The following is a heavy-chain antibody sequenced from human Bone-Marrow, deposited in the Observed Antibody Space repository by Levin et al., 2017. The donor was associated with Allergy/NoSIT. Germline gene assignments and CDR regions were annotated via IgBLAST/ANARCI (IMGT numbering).Heavy chain of an antibody. D-gene: IGHD2-21*02. CDR3: AKDYSAYCGGDCYSGHNSPDY. CDR1: GFTFSSYG. Sequence: GGSLRLSCAASGFTFSSYGMHWVRQAPGKGLEWVAVISYDGSNKYYADSVKGRFTISRDNSKNTLYLQMNSLRAEDTAVYYCAKDYSAYCGGDCYSGHNSPDYWGQGTLVTVSS. V-gene: IGHV3-30*18. CDR2: ISYDGSNK. J-gene: IGHJ4*02.